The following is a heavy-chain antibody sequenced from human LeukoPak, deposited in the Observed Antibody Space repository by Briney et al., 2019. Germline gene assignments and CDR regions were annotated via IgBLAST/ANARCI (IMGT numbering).Heavy chain of an antibody. J-gene: IGHJ1*01. Sequence: KSSETLSLTCTVSGYSISSGYYWGWIRQPPGKGLEWIGSGSTYYNPSLKSRVTISVDTSKNQFSLKPSSVTAADTAVYFCASPRGDDSGGYHTWYFHHWGQGILVTVSS. D-gene: IGHD3-22*01. CDR1: GYSISSGYY. CDR2: SGST. CDR3: ASPRGDDSGGYHTWYFHH. V-gene: IGHV4-38-2*02.